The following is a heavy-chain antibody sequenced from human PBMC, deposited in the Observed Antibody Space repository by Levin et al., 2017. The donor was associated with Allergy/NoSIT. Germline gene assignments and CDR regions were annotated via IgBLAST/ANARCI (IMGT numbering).Heavy chain of an antibody. CDR2: ISSSGSTI. Sequence: GGSLRLSCAASGFTFSDYYMSWIRQAPGKGLEWVSYISSSGSTIYYADSVKGRFTISRDNAKNSLYLQMNSLRAEDTAVYYCARVGVRYCSSTSCYAPDYWGQGTLVTVSS. J-gene: IGHJ4*02. D-gene: IGHD2-2*01. V-gene: IGHV3-11*01. CDR1: GFTFSDYY. CDR3: ARVGVRYCSSTSCYAPDY.